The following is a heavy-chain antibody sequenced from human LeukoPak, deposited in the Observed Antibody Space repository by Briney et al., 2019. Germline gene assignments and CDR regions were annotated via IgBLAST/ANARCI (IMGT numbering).Heavy chain of an antibody. CDR3: AKSALLGYCSGGSCGYFDY. V-gene: IGHV3-23*01. J-gene: IGHJ4*02. CDR1: GFTFSSYA. CDR2: ISGSGGST. D-gene: IGHD2-15*01. Sequence: GGSLRLSCAASGFTFSSYAVSWVRQAPGKGLEWVSAISGSGGSTYYADSVKGRFTISRDNSKNTLYLQMNSLRAEDTAVYYCAKSALLGYCSGGSCGYFDYWGQGTLVTVSS.